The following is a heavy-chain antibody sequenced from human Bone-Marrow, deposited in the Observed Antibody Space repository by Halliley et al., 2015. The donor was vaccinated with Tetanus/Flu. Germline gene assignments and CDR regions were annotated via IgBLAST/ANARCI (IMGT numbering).Heavy chain of an antibody. Sequence: SLRLSCAASGFTLSSYAMHWVRQAPGKGLEYVSAISSNGGSTYYANSVKGRFTISRDNSKNTLYLQMGSLRAEDMAVYYCARDLPAAMSYYYYGMDVWGQGTTVTVSS. CDR3: ARDLPAAMSYYYYGMDV. J-gene: IGHJ6*02. V-gene: IGHV3-64*01. D-gene: IGHD2-2*01. CDR1: GFTLSSYA. CDR2: ISSNGGST.